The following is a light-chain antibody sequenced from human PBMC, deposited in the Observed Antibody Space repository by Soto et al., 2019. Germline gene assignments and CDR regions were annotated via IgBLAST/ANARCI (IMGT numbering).Light chain of an antibody. CDR2: DVS. Sequence: QSALTQPASVSGSPGQSITISCTGTSNDVGGYNYVSWYQQHPGKAPKLMIYDVSNRPSGVSNRFSGSKSGNTASLTISGLQAEDEADYYCSSYTSSNDVVFGGGTKLTVL. CDR3: SSYTSSNDVV. J-gene: IGLJ2*01. CDR1: SNDVGGYNY. V-gene: IGLV2-14*01.